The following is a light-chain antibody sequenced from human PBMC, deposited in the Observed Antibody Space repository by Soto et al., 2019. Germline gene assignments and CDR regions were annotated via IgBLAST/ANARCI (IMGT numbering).Light chain of an antibody. J-gene: IGKJ2*01. CDR3: QQSYSTPPT. Sequence: DIPMTQSPSSLSASVGDRVTITCRASQSISNYLNWYQQKPGKAPKFLIYAASNLQSGVPSRFSGSGSGTDFTLTISCLQPEDFATYYCQQSYSTPPTFGQGTKLEI. CDR1: QSISNY. V-gene: IGKV1-39*01. CDR2: AAS.